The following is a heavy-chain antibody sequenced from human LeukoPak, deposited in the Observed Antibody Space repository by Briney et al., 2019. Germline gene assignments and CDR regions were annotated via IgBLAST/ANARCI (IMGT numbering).Heavy chain of an antibody. Sequence: GGSLRLSCAASGFTFSTYGMHWVRQAPGEGLEWVSFIRYDGSNKYYADSVKGRFTISRDNSKNTLYLQMNSLRAEDTAVYYCAKLMYSSSSPDAFDIWGQGTMVTVSS. D-gene: IGHD6-6*01. CDR3: AKLMYSSSSPDAFDI. J-gene: IGHJ3*02. V-gene: IGHV3-30*02. CDR2: IRYDGSNK. CDR1: GFTFSTYG.